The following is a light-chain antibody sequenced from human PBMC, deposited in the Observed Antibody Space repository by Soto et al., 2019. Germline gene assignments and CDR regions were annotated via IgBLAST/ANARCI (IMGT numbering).Light chain of an antibody. CDR3: QQRSNWPPIT. V-gene: IGKV3-11*01. CDR2: ATS. CDR1: HRVSSY. J-gene: IGKJ5*01. Sequence: EIVMSLSPATLSVYPGERATLSCRASHRVSSYLAWYQQKPGQAPRLLIYATSTRATGIPARFSGSGSGTDFTLTISSLEPEDFAVYYCQQRSNWPPITFGQGTLLAVK.